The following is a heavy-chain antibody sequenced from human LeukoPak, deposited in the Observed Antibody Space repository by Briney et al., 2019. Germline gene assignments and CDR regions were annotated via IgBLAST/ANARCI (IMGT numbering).Heavy chain of an antibody. CDR3: ARGSSAAGTPTIIDY. D-gene: IGHD6-13*01. Sequence: SETLSLTCAVYGGSFSGYYWSWIRQPPGKGLEWIGEINHSGSTNYNPSLKSRVTISVDTSKNQFSQKLSSVTAADTAVYYCARGSSAAGTPTIIDYWGQGTLVTVSS. CDR2: INHSGST. CDR1: GGSFSGYY. V-gene: IGHV4-34*01. J-gene: IGHJ4*02.